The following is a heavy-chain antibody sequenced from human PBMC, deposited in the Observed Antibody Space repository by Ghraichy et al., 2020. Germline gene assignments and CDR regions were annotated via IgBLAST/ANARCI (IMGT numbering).Heavy chain of an antibody. D-gene: IGHD5-18*01. J-gene: IGHJ4*02. V-gene: IGHV4-61*02. CDR1: GGSISSGSYY. Sequence: SETLSLTCTVSGGSISSGSYYWSWIRQPAGKGLEWIGRIYTSGSTNYNPSLKSRVTISVDTSKNQFSLKLSSVTAADTAVYYCAREGGYSYGLSGLYYFDYWGQGTLVTVSS. CDR2: IYTSGST. CDR3: AREGGYSYGLSGLYYFDY.